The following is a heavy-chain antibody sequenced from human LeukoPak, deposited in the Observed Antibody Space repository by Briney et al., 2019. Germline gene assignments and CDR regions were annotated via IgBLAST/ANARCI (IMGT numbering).Heavy chain of an antibody. Sequence: GASVKVSCKASGGTFSSYAISWVRQAPGQGLEWMGGIIPIFGTTNYAQNFQGRLTITADEYTSTAYMELSSLRSEDTAVYFCARGVGILLQGDYFYYMNVWGKGTTVTVSS. CDR2: IIPIFGTT. V-gene: IGHV1-69*13. CDR1: GGTFSSYA. D-gene: IGHD3-22*01. J-gene: IGHJ6*03. CDR3: ARGVGILLQGDYFYYMNV.